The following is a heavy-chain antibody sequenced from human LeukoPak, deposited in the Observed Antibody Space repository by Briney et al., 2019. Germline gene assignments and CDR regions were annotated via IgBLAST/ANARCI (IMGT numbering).Heavy chain of an antibody. J-gene: IGHJ4*02. CDR3: ARLRVYCTNGVCKNGYYFDY. CDR2: INPNSGGT. Sequence: GASVKVSCKASGYTFTGYYMHWVRQAPGQGLEWMGWINPNSGGTNYAQKFRGRVTMTRDTSISTAYMELSRLRSDDTAVYYCARLRVYCTNGVCKNGYYFDYWGQGTLVTVSS. CDR1: GYTFTGYY. V-gene: IGHV1-2*02. D-gene: IGHD2-8*01.